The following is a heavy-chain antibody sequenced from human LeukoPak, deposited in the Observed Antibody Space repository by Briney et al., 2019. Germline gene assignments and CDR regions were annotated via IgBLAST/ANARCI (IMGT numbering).Heavy chain of an antibody. Sequence: PSETLSLTCSVSGASISGYYWTWIRQPAGRGLEWIGRIYTTGSTKYNPSLKSRVIMSVDASKNQFSLKLSSVTAADTAVYYCARDRTGTWELLDQYYFDYWGQGTLVTVSS. CDR3: ARDRTGTWELLDQYYFDY. D-gene: IGHD1-26*01. J-gene: IGHJ4*02. V-gene: IGHV4-4*07. CDR2: IYTTGST. CDR1: GASISGYY.